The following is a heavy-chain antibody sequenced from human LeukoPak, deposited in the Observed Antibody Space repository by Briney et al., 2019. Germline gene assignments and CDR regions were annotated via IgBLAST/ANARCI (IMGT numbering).Heavy chain of an antibody. V-gene: IGHV1-3*01. CDR1: GYTFTRYA. J-gene: IGHJ4*02. Sequence: GASVKVSCKASGYTFTRYAMHWVRQAPGQRLEWMGWINAGNGNTKYSQKFQGRVTITRDTSASTAYMELSSLRSEDTAVYYCARDRGDSSGYYPYYFDYWGQGTLVTVSS. CDR2: INAGNGNT. CDR3: ARDRGDSSGYYPYYFDY. D-gene: IGHD3-22*01.